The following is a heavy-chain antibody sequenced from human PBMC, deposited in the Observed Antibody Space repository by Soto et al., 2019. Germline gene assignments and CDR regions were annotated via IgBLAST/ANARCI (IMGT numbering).Heavy chain of an antibody. D-gene: IGHD5-18*01. J-gene: IGHJ6*02. CDR2: INSDGSST. CDR3: AREERQLWLKYGMDV. CDR1: GFTFSGYW. V-gene: IGHV3-74*01. Sequence: PGGSLRLSCAASGFTFSGYWMHWVRQAPGKGLVWVSRINSDGSSTSYADSVKGRFTISRDNAKNTLYLQMNSLRAEDTAVYYCAREERQLWLKYGMDVWGQGTTVTVSS.